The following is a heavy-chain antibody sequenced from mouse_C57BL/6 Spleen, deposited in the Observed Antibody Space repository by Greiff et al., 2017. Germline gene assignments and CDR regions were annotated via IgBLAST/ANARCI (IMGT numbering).Heavy chain of an antibody. Sequence: EVKLMESGPGLVKPSQSLSLTCSVTGYSITSGYYWNWIRQFPGNKLEWMGYISYDGSNNYNPSLKNRISITRDTSKNQFFLKLNSVTTEDTATYYCAIYGYDGPYAMDYWGQGTSVTVSS. V-gene: IGHV3-6*01. J-gene: IGHJ4*01. CDR2: ISYDGSN. D-gene: IGHD2-2*01. CDR3: AIYGYDGPYAMDY. CDR1: GYSITSGYY.